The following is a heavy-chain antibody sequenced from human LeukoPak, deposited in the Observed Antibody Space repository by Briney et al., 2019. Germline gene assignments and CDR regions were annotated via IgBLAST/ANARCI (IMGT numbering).Heavy chain of an antibody. J-gene: IGHJ3*01. CDR1: GGSINSGNYY. CDR3: ARDSSLDAFDV. V-gene: IGHV4-61*02. CDR2: IYSSGST. Sequence: SETLSLTCTVSGGSINSGNYYWNWIRQPAGKGLEWIGRIYSSGSTNYNPSLKSRVTISRDTSKNQFSLKLNSVTAADTALYYCARDSSLDAFDVWSQGTMVTVSS.